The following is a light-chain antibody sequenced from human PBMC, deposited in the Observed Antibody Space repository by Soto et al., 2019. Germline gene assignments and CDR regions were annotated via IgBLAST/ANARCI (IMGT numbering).Light chain of an antibody. Sequence: DIQMTQSPSTLSASVGDRITITCRASQSVDTCLAWHQQKPGKAPKLLIYRASSLASGVPSRFSGSGSGTEFTLTISSLQSDDFATYYCQQYNGYLRTFGQGTKVEIK. CDR2: RAS. V-gene: IGKV1-5*03. CDR3: QQYNGYLRT. J-gene: IGKJ1*01. CDR1: QSVDTC.